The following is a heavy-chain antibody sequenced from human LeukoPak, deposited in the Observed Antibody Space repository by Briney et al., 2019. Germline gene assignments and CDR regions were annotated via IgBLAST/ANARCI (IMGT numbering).Heavy chain of an antibody. CDR1: GFTFSGSA. CDR2: IRNEANSSAT. D-gene: IGHD3-3*02. V-gene: IGHV3-73*01. J-gene: IGHJ4*02. Sequence: GGSLRLSCAASGFTFSGSAMHWVRQAPGKGLVWVGRIRNEANSSATAYSASGQGTITISRADSKNTAYLQMNSLKTEDTAVYCCTIFISFGMPPYWGQGTLVTVLS. CDR3: TIFISFGMPPY.